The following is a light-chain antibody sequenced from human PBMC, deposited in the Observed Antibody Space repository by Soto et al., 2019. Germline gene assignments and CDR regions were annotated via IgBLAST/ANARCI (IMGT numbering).Light chain of an antibody. V-gene: IGLV2-14*03. Sequence: QSVLTQPASVSGSPGQSITISCTGTSRHVGAYDYVSWYLQYPDKAPQLLIYYVYHRPSGVSSRFSGSKSGNTASLTISGLQAEDEGDYYCYSYADGSSYFFGPWTKVTVL. CDR1: SRHVGAYDY. J-gene: IGLJ1*01. CDR3: YSYADGSSYF. CDR2: YVY.